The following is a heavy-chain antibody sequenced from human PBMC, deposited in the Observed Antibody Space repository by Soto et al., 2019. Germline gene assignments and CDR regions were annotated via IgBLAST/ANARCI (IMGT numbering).Heavy chain of an antibody. CDR1: GFTFRNSV. CDR2: ITDNGVST. Sequence: GGSLRLSCAASGFTFRNSVMNWVRQAPGKGLEWVSGITDNGVSTYYADSVKGRCTISRDNSKNILYLQMNSLRAEDTAIYYCAKEVYGAARGAMDVWGQGTTVTVSS. D-gene: IGHD3-10*01. J-gene: IGHJ6*02. CDR3: AKEVYGAARGAMDV. V-gene: IGHV3-23*01.